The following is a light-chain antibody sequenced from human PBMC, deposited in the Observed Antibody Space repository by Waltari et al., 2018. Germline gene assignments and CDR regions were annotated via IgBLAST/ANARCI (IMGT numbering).Light chain of an antibody. J-gene: IGKJ2*01. V-gene: IGKV4-1*01. CDR2: WAS. Sequence: DIVLTQSPDSLAVSLGERATINCKSSQSVLSSYNNKNYLGWYQQKPGQTPKLLITWASTRGTGVPDRFRGSGSWTDFTLTLSCLQAEDVAVYFCQQCYTFPYTFGQGTKLEIK. CDR3: QQCYTFPYT. CDR1: QSVLSSYNNKNY.